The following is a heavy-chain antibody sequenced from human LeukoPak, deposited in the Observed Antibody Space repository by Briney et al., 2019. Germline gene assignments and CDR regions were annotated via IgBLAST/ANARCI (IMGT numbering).Heavy chain of an antibody. Sequence: GGSLRLSCAASGFTFSSYSMNWVRQAPGKGLEWVSSISSSSSYIYYADSVKGRFTISRDNAKNSLYLQMNSLRAEDTAVYYCARDASPLTVTPGDVDYWGQGSLVTVSS. CDR1: GFTFSSYS. J-gene: IGHJ4*02. V-gene: IGHV3-21*01. CDR2: ISSSSSYI. D-gene: IGHD4-17*01. CDR3: ARDASPLTVTPGDVDY.